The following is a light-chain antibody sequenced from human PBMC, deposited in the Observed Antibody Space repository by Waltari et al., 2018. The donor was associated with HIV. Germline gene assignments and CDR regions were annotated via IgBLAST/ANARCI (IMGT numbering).Light chain of an antibody. CDR3: QQYSKWPPLT. Sequence: EIVLTQSPAPLSVSPGGRATLSCRASQSLNTNVAWYQQRPGQAPRLLISDASTRATGIPARFSGSGSGTEFSLTISSLQSEDVAVYYCQQYSKWPPLTFGGGTKVEIK. CDR2: DAS. CDR1: QSLNTN. J-gene: IGKJ4*01. V-gene: IGKV3D-15*01.